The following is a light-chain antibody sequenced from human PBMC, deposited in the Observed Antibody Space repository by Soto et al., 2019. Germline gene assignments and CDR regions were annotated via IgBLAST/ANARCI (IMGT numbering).Light chain of an antibody. CDR1: QSRGSNF. CDR2: ASS. Sequence: ETVLTQSPGDRSSPPGQRPTISCKTSQSRGSNFLAWYQHKPGPAPRLLIYASSNRATGIPDRFSGSASGTDFTLTINRLEPEDFAVYYCQLYGISPHFGQGTKVDIK. V-gene: IGKV3-20*01. CDR3: QLYGISPH. J-gene: IGKJ3*01.